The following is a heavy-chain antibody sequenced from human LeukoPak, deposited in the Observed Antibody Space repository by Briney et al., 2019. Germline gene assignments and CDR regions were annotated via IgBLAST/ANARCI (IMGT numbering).Heavy chain of an antibody. J-gene: IGHJ4*02. D-gene: IGHD1-26*01. CDR2: IRSKANSYAT. CDR3: TGGSYLDYFDY. V-gene: IGHV3-73*01. Sequence: GGSLNLSCAASGFTFSGSAMHWVRQASGKGLEWVGRIRSKANSYATAYAASVKGRFTISRDDSKNTAYLQMNSLKTEDTAVYYCTGGSYLDYFDYWGQGTLVTVSS. CDR1: GFTFSGSA.